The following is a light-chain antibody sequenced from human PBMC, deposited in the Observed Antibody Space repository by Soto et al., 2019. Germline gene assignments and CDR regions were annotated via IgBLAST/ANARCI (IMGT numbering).Light chain of an antibody. CDR3: AAWDDSLNALV. J-gene: IGLJ2*01. CDR1: SSNIGSNA. Sequence: QSVVTQPPSASGTPGQRVTISCSGSSSNIGSNAVNWYQQLPGTAPKLLIYSNNQRPSGVPDRFSGSNSGTSASLAISGLQSEDEADYYCAAWDDSLNALVFGGGTQLTVL. V-gene: IGLV1-44*01. CDR2: SNN.